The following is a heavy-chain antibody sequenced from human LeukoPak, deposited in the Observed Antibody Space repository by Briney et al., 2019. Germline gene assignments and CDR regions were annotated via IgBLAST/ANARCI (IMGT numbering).Heavy chain of an antibody. J-gene: IGHJ3*02. CDR3: AREAGSTGPVGAFDI. D-gene: IGHD6-19*01. CDR1: GDSVSSNNAA. Sequence: SQTLSLTCALSGDSVSSNNAAWHWIRQSPSRGLEWLGKTYYRSKWYDDYAVSVKSRITINPDTSKNQFTLKMNSVTPEDTAVYYCAREAGSTGPVGAFDIWGQGTRVTVSS. V-gene: IGHV6-1*01. CDR2: TYYRSKWYD.